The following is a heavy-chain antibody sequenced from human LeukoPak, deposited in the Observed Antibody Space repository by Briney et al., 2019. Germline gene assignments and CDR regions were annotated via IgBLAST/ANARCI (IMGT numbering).Heavy chain of an antibody. J-gene: IGHJ6*02. CDR3: ASSTLKSIYYYGMDV. D-gene: IGHD2-2*01. V-gene: IGHV4-31*03. CDR2: IYYSGST. Sequence: SETLSLTCTVSGGSISSGGYYWSWIRQHPGKGLEWIGYIYYSGSTYYNPSLESRVTISVDTSKNQVSLKLSAVTAADTAVYYCASSTLKSIYYYGMDVWGQGTTVTVSS. CDR1: GGSISSGGYY.